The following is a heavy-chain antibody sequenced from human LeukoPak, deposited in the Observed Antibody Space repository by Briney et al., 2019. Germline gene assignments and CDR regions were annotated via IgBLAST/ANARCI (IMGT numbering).Heavy chain of an antibody. V-gene: IGHV3-20*04. CDR3: ARANTMIVVADRHDAFDI. D-gene: IGHD3-22*01. Sequence: PGGSLRLSCAASGFTFDDYGMSWVRQAPGKGLEWVSGINWNGGSTGYADSVKGRFTISRDNAKNSLYLQMSSLRAEDTALYYCARANTMIVVADRHDAFDIWGQGTMVTVSS. J-gene: IGHJ3*02. CDR1: GFTFDDYG. CDR2: INWNGGST.